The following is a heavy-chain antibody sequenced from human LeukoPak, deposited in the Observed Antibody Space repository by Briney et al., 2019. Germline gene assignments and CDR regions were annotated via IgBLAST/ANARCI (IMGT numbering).Heavy chain of an antibody. CDR1: AGPISNYY. CDR3: ARQRSYSSSSYFDY. J-gene: IGHJ4*02. V-gene: IGHV4-59*08. CDR2: LYYTGST. Sequence: SETLSHTRSVYAGPISNYYWCWLRQPPGRGLEWIGYLYYTGSTNSSPSLKSRVTMSLDTSKNQFSLMLSSVAAAVTSVYFCARQRSYSSSSYFDYWGQGSLVTVSS. D-gene: IGHD6-6*01.